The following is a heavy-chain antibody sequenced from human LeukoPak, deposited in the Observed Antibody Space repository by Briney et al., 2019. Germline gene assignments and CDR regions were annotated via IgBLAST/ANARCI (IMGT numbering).Heavy chain of an antibody. CDR3: ASLGRELRYFDPHLTPQIDY. J-gene: IGHJ4*02. D-gene: IGHD3-9*01. CDR1: GGSISSSSYY. Sequence: KSSETLSLTCTVSGGSISSSSYYWGWIRQPPGKGLEWIGSIYYSGSTYYNPSLKSRVTISVDTSKNQFSLKLSSVTAADTAVYYCASLGRELRYFDPHLTPQIDYWGQGTLVTVSS. V-gene: IGHV4-39*01. CDR2: IYYSGST.